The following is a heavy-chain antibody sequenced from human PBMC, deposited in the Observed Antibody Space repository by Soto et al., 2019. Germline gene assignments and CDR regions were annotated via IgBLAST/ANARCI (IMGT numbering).Heavy chain of an antibody. CDR2: IYYSGST. CDR3: ARHRLANCFDS. Sequence: PWETLSLTCTVSGGSISTYYWSWIRQPPGKGLEWIGYIYYSGSTNYNPSLKSRVSISVDTSKNQFPLKLSSVTAADTAVYYCARHRLANCFDSWGPGTLVTVSS. D-gene: IGHD3-9*01. J-gene: IGHJ5*01. V-gene: IGHV4-59*01. CDR1: GGSISTYY.